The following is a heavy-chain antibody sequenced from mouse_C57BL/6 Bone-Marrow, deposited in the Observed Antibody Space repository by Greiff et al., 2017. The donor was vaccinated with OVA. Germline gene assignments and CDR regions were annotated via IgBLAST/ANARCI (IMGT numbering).Heavy chain of an antibody. CDR3: TRLLDAMDY. D-gene: IGHD2-1*01. Sequence: EVKLVESGEGLVKPGGSLKLSCAASGFTLSSYAMSWVRQTPEKRMEWVAYISSGGDYIYYADTVKGRFTISRDNARNTLYLQMSSLKAEDTAMYYCTRLLDAMDYWGQGTSVTVSS. CDR2: ISSGGDYI. CDR1: GFTLSSYA. V-gene: IGHV5-9-1*02. J-gene: IGHJ4*01.